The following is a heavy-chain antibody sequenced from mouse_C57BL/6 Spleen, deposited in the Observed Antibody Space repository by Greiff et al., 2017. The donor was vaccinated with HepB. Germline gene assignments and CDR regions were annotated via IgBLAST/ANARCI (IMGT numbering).Heavy chain of an antibody. CDR3: ARNQYEYYGSSYGAMDD. J-gene: IGHJ4*01. Sequence: VQLQQSGPGLVQPSQSLSITCTVSGFSLTSYGVHWVRQSPGKGLEWLGVIWSGGSTDYNAAFISRLSISKDNSKSQVFFKMNSLQADDTAIYYCARNQYEYYGSSYGAMDDWGQGTSVTVSS. V-gene: IGHV2-2*01. CDR2: IWSGGST. D-gene: IGHD1-1*01. CDR1: GFSLTSYG.